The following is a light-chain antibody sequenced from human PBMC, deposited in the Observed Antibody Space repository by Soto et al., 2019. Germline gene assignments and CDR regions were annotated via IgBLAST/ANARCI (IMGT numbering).Light chain of an antibody. CDR3: QQRSIWPPYT. J-gene: IGKJ2*01. V-gene: IGKV3-11*01. CDR2: DAY. Sequence: EVVLTQSPATLSLSPGERATLSCRASQSVNNYLAWYQQKPGQAPRLLIYDAYNRATGTPVRFSGSGSGTDFTLTISSLEPEDFGVYYCQQRSIWPPYTFGLGTKLEIK. CDR1: QSVNNY.